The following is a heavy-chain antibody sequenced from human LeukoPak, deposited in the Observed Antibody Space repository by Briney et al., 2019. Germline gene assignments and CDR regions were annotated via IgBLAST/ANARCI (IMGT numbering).Heavy chain of an antibody. D-gene: IGHD6-19*01. CDR2: INTNTGNP. CDR1: GYTFTSYA. Sequence: GASVKVSCKASGYTFTSYALNWVRQAPGQGLEWMGWINTNTGNPTYAQGFTGRFVFSLDTSVSTTYLQISSLKPEDTAVYYCAGSYSSGWYYFDYWGQGTLVTVSS. CDR3: AGSYSSGWYYFDY. V-gene: IGHV7-4-1*02. J-gene: IGHJ4*02.